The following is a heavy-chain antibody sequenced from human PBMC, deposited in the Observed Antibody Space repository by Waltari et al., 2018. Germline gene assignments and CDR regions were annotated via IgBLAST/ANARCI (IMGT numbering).Heavy chain of an antibody. D-gene: IGHD3-3*01. CDR2: ISSNGGST. CDR1: GFTFSSYA. V-gene: IGHV3-64*02. Sequence: EVQLVESGEGLVQPGGSLRLSCAASGFTFSSYAMHWVRQAPGKGLEYVSAISSNGGSTDYADSVKGRFTISRDNSKNTLYLQMGSLRAEDMAVYYCARGTYYDVWSGYPDPYYYGMDVWGQGTTVTVSS. J-gene: IGHJ6*02. CDR3: ARGTYYDVWSGYPDPYYYGMDV.